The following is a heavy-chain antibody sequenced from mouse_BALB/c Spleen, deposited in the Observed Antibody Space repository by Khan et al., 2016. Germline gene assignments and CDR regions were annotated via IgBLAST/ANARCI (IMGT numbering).Heavy chain of an antibody. CDR1: GYSITSDYA. CDR2: ISYSGST. V-gene: IGHV3-2*02. D-gene: IGHD2-4*01. J-gene: IGHJ2*01. Sequence: VQLQQSGPGLVKPSQSLSLTCTVTGYSITSDYAWNWFRQFPGNKLEWMGYISYSGSTSYNPSLKSRISITRDTSKNQFFLQLNSVTTEDTATYYCARWYDFYFDYWGQGTTLPVSS. CDR3: ARWYDFYFDY.